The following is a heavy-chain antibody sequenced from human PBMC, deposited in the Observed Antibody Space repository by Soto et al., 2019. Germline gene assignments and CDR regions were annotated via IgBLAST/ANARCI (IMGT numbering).Heavy chain of an antibody. CDR2: INPNSGGT. CDR3: ARVRGYSYAESGAFDI. Sequence: QVQLVQSGAEVKKPGASVKVSCKASGYTFTGYYMHWVRQAPGQGLEWLGWINPNSGGTNYAQKFQGCVTMTRDTSISTADMELSRLRSDDTAVYYCARVRGYSYAESGAFDIWGQGTMVTVSS. D-gene: IGHD5-18*01. V-gene: IGHV1-2*04. J-gene: IGHJ3*02. CDR1: GYTFTGYY.